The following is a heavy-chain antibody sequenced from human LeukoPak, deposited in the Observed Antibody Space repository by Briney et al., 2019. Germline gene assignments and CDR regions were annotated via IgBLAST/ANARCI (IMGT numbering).Heavy chain of an antibody. CDR3: ARRIPVAGLFDY. D-gene: IGHD6-19*01. J-gene: IGHJ4*02. CDR2: IFYSGST. V-gene: IGHV4-31*03. Sequence: PSQTLSLTCTVPGGSISSGGYYWSWIRQHPGKGPEWIGYIFYSGSTYYNPSLKSRVTISQDTSKNQFSLTLSSVTAADTAVYYCARRIPVAGLFDYWGQGTLVTVSS. CDR1: GGSISSGGYY.